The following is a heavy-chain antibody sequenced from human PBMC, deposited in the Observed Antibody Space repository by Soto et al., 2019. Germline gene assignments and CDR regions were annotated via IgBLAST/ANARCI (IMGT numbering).Heavy chain of an antibody. J-gene: IGHJ5*02. D-gene: IGHD2-15*01. Sequence: ASVKVSCKASGYTFTSYAMHWVRQAPGQRLEWMGWINAGNGNTKYSQKFQGRVTITRDTSASTAYMELSSLRSEDTAVYYCARGGPQRYCSGGSCYSVPGNWFDPWGQGTRVTVSS. V-gene: IGHV1-3*01. CDR3: ARGGPQRYCSGGSCYSVPGNWFDP. CDR2: INAGNGNT. CDR1: GYTFTSYA.